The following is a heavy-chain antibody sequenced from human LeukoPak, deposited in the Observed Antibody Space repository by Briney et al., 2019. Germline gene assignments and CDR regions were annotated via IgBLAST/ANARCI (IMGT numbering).Heavy chain of an antibody. CDR2: IYYSGST. D-gene: IGHD3-10*01. CDR3: ARDSSGWFGESGGAFDI. V-gene: IGHV4-59*12. Sequence: SETLSLTCTVSGGSISSYYWSWIRQPPGKGLEWIGYIYYSGSTYYNPSLKSRVTISVDTSKNQFSLKLSSVTAADTAVYYCARDSSGWFGESGGAFDIWGQGTMVTVSS. CDR1: GGSISSYY. J-gene: IGHJ3*02.